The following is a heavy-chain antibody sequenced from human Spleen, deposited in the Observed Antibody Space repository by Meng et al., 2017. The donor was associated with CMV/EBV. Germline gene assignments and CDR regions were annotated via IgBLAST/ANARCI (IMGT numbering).Heavy chain of an antibody. V-gene: IGHV4-34*01. CDR1: GGSFIGYY. CDR3: ARAGKGYCSGGSCYSEDY. CDR2: INHSGST. Sequence: WGAGLLEPLGTRSLTCPVYGGSFIGYYWSWIRQPPGKGLEWIGEINHSGSTNYNPSLKSRVTISVDTSKNQFSLKLSSVTAADTAVYYCARAGKGYCSGGSCYSEDYWGQGTLVTVSS. D-gene: IGHD2-15*01. J-gene: IGHJ4*02.